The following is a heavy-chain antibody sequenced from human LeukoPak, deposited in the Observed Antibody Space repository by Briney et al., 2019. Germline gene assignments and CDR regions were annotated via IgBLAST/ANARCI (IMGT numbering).Heavy chain of an antibody. CDR2: INPNSGGT. D-gene: IGHD1-1*01. CDR3: ARDLSSGGWTLEFDY. CDR1: GYTFTGYY. Sequence: ASVKVSCKASGYTFTGYYMHWVRQAPGQGLEWMGWINPNSGGTNYAQKFQGRVTMTRDTSISTAYMELRSLTSDDTAVYYCARDLSSGGWTLEFDYWGQGSLVTVAS. J-gene: IGHJ4*02. V-gene: IGHV1-2*02.